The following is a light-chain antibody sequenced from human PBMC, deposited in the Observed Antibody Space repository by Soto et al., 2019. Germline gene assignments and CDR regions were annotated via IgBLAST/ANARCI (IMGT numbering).Light chain of an antibody. CDR2: EVT. V-gene: IGLV2-14*01. Sequence: QSALTQPASVSGSLGQSITLSCTGTRTDNGGYNYVSWYQQYPGKAPKLVICEVTSRPSGISDRFSGSKSGNTASLTIYGLQAEDEADYFCTSYTNSKAYIRFGGGTKRTVL. CDR1: RTDNGGYNY. CDR3: TSYTNSKAYIR. J-gene: IGLJ2*01.